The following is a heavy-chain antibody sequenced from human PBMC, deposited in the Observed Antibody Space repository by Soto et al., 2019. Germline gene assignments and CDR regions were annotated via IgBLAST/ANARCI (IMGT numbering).Heavy chain of an antibody. D-gene: IGHD3-10*01. CDR1: GFTFSSYS. J-gene: IGHJ6*02. CDR3: ARDPGYGSGSYVFLVGQPSYYYGMDV. V-gene: IGHV3-48*02. Sequence: PGGSLRLSCAASGFTFSSYSMNWVRQAPGKGLEWVSYISSSSSTIYYADSVKGRFTISRDNAKNSLYLQMNSLRDEDTAVYYCARDPGYGSGSYVFLVGQPSYYYGMDVWGQGTTVTVSS. CDR2: ISSSSSTI.